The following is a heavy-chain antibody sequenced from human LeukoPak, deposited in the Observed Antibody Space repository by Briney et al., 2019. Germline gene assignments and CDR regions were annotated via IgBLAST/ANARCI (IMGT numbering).Heavy chain of an antibody. Sequence: PGGSLRLSCAASGFTFSSDATSWVRQAHGKGLEWVSDISGRVGSKYYAASLKGRFTISRDKSKNTLYLQMNSLRPEDRAVYYGAKDLYGAGIGSSAYWGQGTLVTVSS. CDR2: ISGRVGSK. J-gene: IGHJ4*02. V-gene: IGHV3-23*01. CDR1: GFTFSSDA. CDR3: AKDLYGAGIGSSAY. D-gene: IGHD3-16*01.